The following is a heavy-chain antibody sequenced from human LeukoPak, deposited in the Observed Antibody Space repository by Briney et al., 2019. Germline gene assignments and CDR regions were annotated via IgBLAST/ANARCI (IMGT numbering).Heavy chain of an antibody. CDR1: GFTFSTYT. CDR2: ISSGGLTI. Sequence: GGSLRLSCVASGFTFSTYTFNWVRQAPGKGLEWLSYISSGGLTIFYADSVKGRFTISRDNTKNAIYLDMTNLRAEDTAVYFCARDFDYGDYIDFWGQGTLVAVSS. CDR3: ARDFDYGDYIDF. J-gene: IGHJ4*02. V-gene: IGHV3-48*04. D-gene: IGHD4/OR15-4a*01.